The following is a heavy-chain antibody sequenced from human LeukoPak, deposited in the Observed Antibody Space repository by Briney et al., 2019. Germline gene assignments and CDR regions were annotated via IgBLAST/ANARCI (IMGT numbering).Heavy chain of an antibody. CDR1: GGSISSGDYY. Sequence: SETLSLTCTVSGGSISSGDYYWSWIRQPPGKGLEWIGYIYYSGSTYYNPSLKSRVTISVDTSKNQFSLRLSSVTAADTAVYYCARDLYGDHFDYWGQGTLVTVSS. J-gene: IGHJ4*02. V-gene: IGHV4-30-4*01. CDR3: ARDLYGDHFDY. D-gene: IGHD4-17*01. CDR2: IYYSGST.